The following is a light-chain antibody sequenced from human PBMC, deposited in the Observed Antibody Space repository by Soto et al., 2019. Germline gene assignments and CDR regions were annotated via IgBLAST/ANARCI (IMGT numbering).Light chain of an antibody. Sequence: QSALTQPPSASGSPGQSVTISCTGTGSDVGDYNYVSWYQQQPGKAPKLMIYEVSKRPSGVPDRFSGSKSGNTASLTVSGLQAEDEANYYCSSYTGSSYVFGTGTKLTVL. CDR2: EVS. CDR3: SSYTGSSYV. CDR1: GSDVGDYNY. V-gene: IGLV2-8*01. J-gene: IGLJ1*01.